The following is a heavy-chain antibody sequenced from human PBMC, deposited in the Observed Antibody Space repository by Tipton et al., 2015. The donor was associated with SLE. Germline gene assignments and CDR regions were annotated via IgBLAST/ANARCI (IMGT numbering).Heavy chain of an antibody. CDR1: SASISSGSYY. J-gene: IGHJ6*03. V-gene: IGHV4-61*02. CDR2: IYTSGST. Sequence: LRLSCTVSSASISSGSYYWSWIRQPAGKGLEWIGRIYTSGSTNYNPSLKSRVTISVDTSKNQFSLKLSSVTAADTAVYYCARDRRPTGPRVYYYYYYMDVWGKGTTVTVSS. D-gene: IGHD3-10*01. CDR3: ARDRRPTGPRVYYYYYYMDV.